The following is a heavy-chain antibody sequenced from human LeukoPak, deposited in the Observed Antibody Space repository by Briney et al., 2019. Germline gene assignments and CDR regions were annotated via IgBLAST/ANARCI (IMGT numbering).Heavy chain of an antibody. J-gene: IGHJ4*02. D-gene: IGHD6-13*01. CDR1: GYTFTDYY. CDR3: ARGPAAALFDY. Sequence: ASVKVSCKASGYTFTDYYFHWVRQAPGQGLEWMGWIIPNSGGTNCARKFQGRVTMTRDTSISTTYMELSSLRSDDTAVYYCARGPAAALFDYWGQGTLVTVSS. CDR2: IIPNSGGT. V-gene: IGHV1-2*02.